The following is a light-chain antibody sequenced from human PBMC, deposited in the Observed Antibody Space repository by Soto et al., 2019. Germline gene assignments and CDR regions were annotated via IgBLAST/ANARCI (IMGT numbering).Light chain of an antibody. CDR1: QSVSGY. CDR2: RIF. J-gene: IGKJ1*01. V-gene: IGKV3-15*01. CDR3: LQHYSWPWT. Sequence: EIVMTQSPGTVSVFPGETVTLSCRASQSVSGYLDWFHQKPGQAPRLVLLRIFTRAIGVPARVSGSGSETEFTLTISGLQSEDSGVYYCLQHYSWPWTFGQGTKVEIK.